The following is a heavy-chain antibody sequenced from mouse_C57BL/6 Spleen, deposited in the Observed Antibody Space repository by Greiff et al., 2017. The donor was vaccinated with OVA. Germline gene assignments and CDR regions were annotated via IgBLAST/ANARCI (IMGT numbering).Heavy chain of an antibody. CDR2: IYPGDGDT. Sequence: VKLMESGAELVKPGASVKISCKASGYAFSSYWMNWVKQRPGKGLEWIGQIYPGDGDTNYNGKFKGKATLTADKSSSTAYMQLSSLTSEDSAVYFCARSATVVYWYFDVWGTGTTVTVSS. CDR1: GYAFSSYW. V-gene: IGHV1-80*01. J-gene: IGHJ1*03. D-gene: IGHD1-1*01. CDR3: ARSATVVYWYFDV.